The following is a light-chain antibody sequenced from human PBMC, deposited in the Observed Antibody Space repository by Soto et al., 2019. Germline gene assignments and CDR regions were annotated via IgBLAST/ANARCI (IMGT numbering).Light chain of an antibody. Sequence: EIVMTQSPATLSVSAGERATLSCRASQSVTTYLAWYQQKPGQAPRLLIYDASTRATGIPARFSGSGSGTEFTLTISSLQSEDFAVYYCQQYNNWPITFGQGTRLEIK. V-gene: IGKV3D-15*01. CDR3: QQYNNWPIT. J-gene: IGKJ5*01. CDR1: QSVTTY. CDR2: DAS.